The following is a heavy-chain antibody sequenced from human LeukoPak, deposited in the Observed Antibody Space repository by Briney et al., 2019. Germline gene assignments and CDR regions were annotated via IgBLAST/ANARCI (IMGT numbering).Heavy chain of an antibody. Sequence: ASVKVSCKASGYTFTGYYMHWVRQAPGQGLEWMGWINPNSGGTNYAQKFQGRVTMTRDTSISTAYMELSRLRSGDTAVYYCARGYCSGGSCYYYFDYWGQGTLVTVSS. D-gene: IGHD2-15*01. CDR1: GYTFTGYY. CDR3: ARGYCSGGSCYYYFDY. CDR2: INPNSGGT. V-gene: IGHV1-2*02. J-gene: IGHJ4*02.